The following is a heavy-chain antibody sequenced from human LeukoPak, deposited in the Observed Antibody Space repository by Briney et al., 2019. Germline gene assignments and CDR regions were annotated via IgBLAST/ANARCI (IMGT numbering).Heavy chain of an antibody. Sequence: ASVKVSCKASGYTFTSYYMHWVRQAPGQGLEWMGIINPSGGSTSYAQKFQGRVTMTRDTSTSTVYMELSSLRSEDTAVYYCARDSEMATTHYYYMDVWGKGTTVTVSS. J-gene: IGHJ6*03. CDR1: GYTFTSYY. CDR3: ARDSEMATTHYYYMDV. D-gene: IGHD5-24*01. V-gene: IGHV1-46*01. CDR2: INPSGGST.